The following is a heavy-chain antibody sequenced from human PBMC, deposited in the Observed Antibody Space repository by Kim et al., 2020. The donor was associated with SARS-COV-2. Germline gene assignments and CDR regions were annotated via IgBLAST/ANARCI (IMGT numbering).Heavy chain of an antibody. V-gene: IGHV4-59*13. CDR1: GGSISSYY. CDR3: ARGQRITIFGVVREMDV. CDR2: IYYSGST. D-gene: IGHD3-3*01. J-gene: IGHJ6*02. Sequence: SETPSHTCTVSGGSISSYYWSWIRQPPGKGLEWIGYIYYSGSTNYNPSLKSRVTISVDTSKNQFSLKLSSVTAADTAVYYCARGQRITIFGVVREMDVWGQGTTVTVSS.